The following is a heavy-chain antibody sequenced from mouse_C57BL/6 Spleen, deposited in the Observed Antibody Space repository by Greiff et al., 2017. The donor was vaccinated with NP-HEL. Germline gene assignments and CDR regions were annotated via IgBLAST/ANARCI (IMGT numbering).Heavy chain of an antibody. CDR2: ISDGGSYT. V-gene: IGHV5-4*01. D-gene: IGHD2-4*01. Sequence: EVQLVESGGGLVKPGGSLKLSCAASGFTFSSYAMSWVRQTPEKRLEWVATISDGGSYTYYPDNVKGRFTISRDNAKNNLYLQMSHLKSEDTAMYYCARDRDDYAWFAYWGQGTLVTVSA. CDR1: GFTFSSYA. J-gene: IGHJ3*01. CDR3: ARDRDDYAWFAY.